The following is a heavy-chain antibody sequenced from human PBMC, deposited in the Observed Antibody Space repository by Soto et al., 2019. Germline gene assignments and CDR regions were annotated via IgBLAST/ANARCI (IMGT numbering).Heavy chain of an antibody. Sequence: QVQLQQWGAGLLKPSETLSLTCAVYGGSFSGYYWSWIRQPPGKGLEWIGEINHSGSTNYNPSLKSRVTISVDTSKNQFSLKLSSVTAADTAVYYFARAMVRGVMDSGFDYWGQGTLVTVSS. V-gene: IGHV4-34*01. D-gene: IGHD3-10*01. CDR2: INHSGST. J-gene: IGHJ4*02. CDR3: ARAMVRGVMDSGFDY. CDR1: GGSFSGYY.